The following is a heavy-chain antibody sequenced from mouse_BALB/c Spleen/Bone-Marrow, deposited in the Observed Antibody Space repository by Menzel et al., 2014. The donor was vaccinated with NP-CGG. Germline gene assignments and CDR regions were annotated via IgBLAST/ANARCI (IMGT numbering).Heavy chain of an antibody. D-gene: IGHD2-3*01. CDR1: GFNIKDTY. CDR3: ARADGYYAWFAY. CDR2: IDPANDNT. V-gene: IGHV14-3*02. Sequence: VQLQQSGAEFVKPGASVKLSCTASGFNIKDTYMHWVKRRPEQGLEWIGRIDPANDNTKYDPKCQGKATITADTSSNTAYLQLSRLTSEDTAVYYCARADGYYAWFAYWGQGTLVTVSA. J-gene: IGHJ3*01.